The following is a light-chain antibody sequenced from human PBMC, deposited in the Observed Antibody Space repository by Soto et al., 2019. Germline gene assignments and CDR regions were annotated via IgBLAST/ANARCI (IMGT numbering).Light chain of an antibody. V-gene: IGLV1-47*01. Sequence: QSVLTQPPSASGTPGQGLTTSCLGTSSSSESNYVYWNQQLPGTPPRLLIYRNNQRPSGVPDRFSGSKSGTSASLAISALRSEDEADYYCTVWDDSLRGRLFGGGTKVTVL. CDR1: SSSSESNY. J-gene: IGLJ2*01. CDR2: RNN. CDR3: TVWDDSLRGRL.